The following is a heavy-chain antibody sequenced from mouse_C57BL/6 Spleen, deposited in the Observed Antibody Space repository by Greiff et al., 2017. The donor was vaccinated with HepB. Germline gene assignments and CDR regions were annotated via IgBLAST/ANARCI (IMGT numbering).Heavy chain of an antibody. CDR2: IHPNSGST. J-gene: IGHJ4*01. V-gene: IGHV1-64*01. CDR3: ARSDSSPDYAMDY. CDR1: GYTFTSYW. D-gene: IGHD1-1*01. Sequence: QVQLQQPGAELVKPGASVKLSCKASGYTFTSYWMHWVKQRPGQGLEWIGMIHPNSGSTNYNEKFKSKATLTVDKSYSTAYMQLSSLTSEASAVYCCARSDSSPDYAMDYWGQGTSVTVSS.